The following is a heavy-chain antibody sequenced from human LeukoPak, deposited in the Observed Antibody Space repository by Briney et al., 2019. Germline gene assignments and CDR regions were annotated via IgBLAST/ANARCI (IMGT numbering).Heavy chain of an antibody. CDR2: INPSGGST. J-gene: IGHJ4*02. V-gene: IGHV1-46*01. CDR3: AREGRGVPGAIAAVKGFDY. CDR1: GYTFTSYY. Sequence: ASVKVSCKASGYTFTSYYIHWVRQAPGQGPEWMGIINPSGGSTNYAQKFQGRVTMTRDMSTSTVYMELSSLRSEDTAIYYCAREGRGVPGAIAAVKGFDYWGQGTLVTVSS. D-gene: IGHD6-13*01.